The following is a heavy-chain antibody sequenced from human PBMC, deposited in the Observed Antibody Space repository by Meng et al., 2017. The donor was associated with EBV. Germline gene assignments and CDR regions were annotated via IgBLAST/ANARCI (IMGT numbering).Heavy chain of an antibody. CDR1: GFSLSTRGVG. V-gene: IGHV2-5*02. D-gene: IGHD6-6*01. J-gene: IGHJ4*02. CDR2: IYWDDDK. CDR3: AHIIAARPFDY. Sequence: HIHLKESVPTLVKPPQTLTLACSFSGFSLSTRGVGVGWIRQPPGKALEWLALIYWDDDKRYSPSLKSRLTIPKDTSKNQVVLTMTNMDPVDAATYYCAHIIAARPFDYWGQGTLVTVSS.